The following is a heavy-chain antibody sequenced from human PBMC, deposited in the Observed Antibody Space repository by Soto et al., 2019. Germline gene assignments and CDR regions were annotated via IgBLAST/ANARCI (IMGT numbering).Heavy chain of an antibody. J-gene: IGHJ5*02. Sequence: ASVKVSCKASGGTFSSYAISWVRQAPGQGLEWMGGIIPIFGTANYAQKFQGRVTITADESTSTAYMELSSLRSEDTAVYYCARDPRYGGSGSYFVWVWFDPWGQGTLVTVSS. CDR1: GGTFSSYA. V-gene: IGHV1-69*13. CDR3: ARDPRYGGSGSYFVWVWFDP. CDR2: IIPIFGTA. D-gene: IGHD3-10*01.